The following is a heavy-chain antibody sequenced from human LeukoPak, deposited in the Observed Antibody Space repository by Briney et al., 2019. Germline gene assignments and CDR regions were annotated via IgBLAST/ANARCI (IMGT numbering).Heavy chain of an antibody. V-gene: IGHV3-23*01. J-gene: IGHJ4*02. D-gene: IGHD3-3*01. CDR1: RFTLSSYA. CDR2: ISGSGGST. CDR3: AKGTEYYDFWSGYQHPYYFDY. Sequence: GGSLRLSCAASRFTLSSYAMSWVRQAPGKGLEWVSAISGSGGSTYYADSVKGRFTISRDNSKNTLYLQMNSLRAEDTAVYYCAKGTEYYDFWSGYQHPYYFDYWGQGTLVTVSS.